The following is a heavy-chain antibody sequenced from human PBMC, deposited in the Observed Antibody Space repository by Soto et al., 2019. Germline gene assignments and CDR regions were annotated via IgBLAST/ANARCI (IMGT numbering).Heavy chain of an antibody. J-gene: IGHJ4*02. CDR1: GFSFSSFE. CDR3: APGGATGGDR. D-gene: IGHD2-8*02. CDR2: ISSSDSTI. V-gene: IGHV3-48*03. Sequence: GGSLRLSCAASGFSFSSFEMNWVRQAPGKGLEWVSYISSSDSTIYYADSVQGRFTISRDNAKNSLYLQMNSLRAEDTAVYYCAPGGATGGDRWGQGTLVPVSS.